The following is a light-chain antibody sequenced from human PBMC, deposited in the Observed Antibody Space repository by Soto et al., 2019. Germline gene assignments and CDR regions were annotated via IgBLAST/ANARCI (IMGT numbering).Light chain of an antibody. CDR2: DVQ. CDR1: SSDVGGYNY. J-gene: IGLJ1*01. V-gene: IGLV2-11*01. Sequence: QSALTQPRSVSGSPGQSVTISCTGTSSDVGGYNYVSWYQQHPGRAPRVMIYDVQTRPSGVPDRFSGSKSGNTASLTISERQAEDEADYYCCSYAGDYTFVFVTGTKVTVL. CDR3: CSYAGDYTFV.